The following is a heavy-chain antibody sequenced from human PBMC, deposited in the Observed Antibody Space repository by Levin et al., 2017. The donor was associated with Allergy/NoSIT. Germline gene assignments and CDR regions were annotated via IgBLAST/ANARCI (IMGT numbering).Heavy chain of an antibody. Sequence: GGSLRLSCAASGFTFSNYWMHWVRQAPGKGLVWVSRINTDGSSTYYADSVKGRFTISRDNSKNTLYLQMNSLRAEDTAVYYCAKGVFGVAHDAFDIWGQGTMVTVSS. CDR3: AKGVFGVAHDAFDI. D-gene: IGHD3-3*01. V-gene: IGHV3-74*01. CDR2: INTDGSST. J-gene: IGHJ3*02. CDR1: GFTFSNYW.